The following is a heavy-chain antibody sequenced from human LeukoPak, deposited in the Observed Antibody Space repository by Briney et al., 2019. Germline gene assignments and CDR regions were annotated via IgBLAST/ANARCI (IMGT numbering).Heavy chain of an antibody. CDR3: ARHERGWEEYFQH. D-gene: IGHD6-19*01. V-gene: IGHV4-4*09. Sequence: SETLSLTCTVSGGSISSYYWSWIRQPPGRGLEWIGYIYTSGSTNYNPSLKSRVTISVDTSKYQFSLKLSSVTAADTAVYYCARHERGWEEYFQHWGQGTLVTVSS. J-gene: IGHJ1*01. CDR1: GGSISSYY. CDR2: IYTSGST.